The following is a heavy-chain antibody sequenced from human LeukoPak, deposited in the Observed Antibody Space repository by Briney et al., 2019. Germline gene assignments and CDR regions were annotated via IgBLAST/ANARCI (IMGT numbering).Heavy chain of an antibody. CDR1: GYTLTELS. D-gene: IGHD3-3*02. Sequence: GASVKVSCKVSGYTLTELSMHWVRQAPGKGLEWMGGFDPEDGETIYAQKFQGRVTMTEDTSTDTAYMELSSLRSEDPAVNYCATGDHLKGFYRLDYWGQGTLVTVSS. CDR3: ATGDHLKGFYRLDY. V-gene: IGHV1-24*01. J-gene: IGHJ4*02. CDR2: FDPEDGET.